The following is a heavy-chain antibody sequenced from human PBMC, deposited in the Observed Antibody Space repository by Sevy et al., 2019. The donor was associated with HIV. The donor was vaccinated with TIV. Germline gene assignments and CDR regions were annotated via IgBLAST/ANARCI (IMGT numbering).Heavy chain of an antibody. Sequence: RGSLRLSCAASGFTFGSYTLHWVRQAPGKGLEWVALISQTYDGSNKYYTDSVKGRFTISRDNSKNTLYLQLNSLRAEDTAVYYCARDNSGYFFFDYWGQGTLVTVSS. V-gene: IGHV3-30-3*01. CDR1: GFTFGSYT. D-gene: IGHD3-22*01. J-gene: IGHJ4*02. CDR3: ARDNSGYFFFDY. CDR2: ISQTYDGSNK.